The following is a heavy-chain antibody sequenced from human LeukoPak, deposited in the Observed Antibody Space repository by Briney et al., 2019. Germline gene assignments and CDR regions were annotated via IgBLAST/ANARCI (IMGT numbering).Heavy chain of an antibody. CDR1: GFTFSSYA. CDR3: ARACGGDCSLLQADFDY. D-gene: IGHD2-21*02. J-gene: IGHJ4*02. Sequence: QPGGSLRLSCAASGFTFSSYAMSWVRQAPGKGLEWVANIKQDGSEKYYVDSVKGRFTISRDNAKNSLCLQMNSLRAEDTAVYYCARACGGDCSLLQADFDYWGQGTLVTVSS. CDR2: IKQDGSEK. V-gene: IGHV3-7*01.